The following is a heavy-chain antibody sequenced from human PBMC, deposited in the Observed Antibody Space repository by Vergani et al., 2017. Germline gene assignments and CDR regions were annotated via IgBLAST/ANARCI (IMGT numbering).Heavy chain of an antibody. CDR3: GRGIYAYDGFDI. D-gene: IGHD2-2*01. V-gene: IGHV4-59*01. CDR1: GGSISSYY. J-gene: IGHJ3*02. Sequence: QVQLQESGPGLVKPSETLSLTCTVSGGSISSYYWSWIRQPPGKGLEWIGYIYYSGSTNYNPSLKCRVTISVDTSKNQFSLKLSSVTAADTAVYYCGRGIYAYDGFDIWGQGTMVTVSS. CDR2: IYYSGST.